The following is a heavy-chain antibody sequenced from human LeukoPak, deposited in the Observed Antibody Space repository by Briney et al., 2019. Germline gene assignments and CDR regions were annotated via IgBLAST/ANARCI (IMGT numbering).Heavy chain of an antibody. CDR2: INSDGSST. CDR1: GFTFSSYW. J-gene: IGHJ3*02. V-gene: IGHV3-74*01. CDR3: ARVRGYCSGGSCYRDLAFDI. D-gene: IGHD2-15*01. Sequence: PGGSLRLSCAASGFTFSSYWMHWVRQAPGKGLVWVSRINSDGSSTSYADSVKGRFTISRDNAKNTLYLQMNSLRAEDTAMYYCARVRGYCSGGSCYRDLAFDIWGQGTMVTVSS.